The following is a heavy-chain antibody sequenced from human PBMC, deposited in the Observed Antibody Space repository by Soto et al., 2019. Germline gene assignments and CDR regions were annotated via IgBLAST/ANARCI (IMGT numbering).Heavy chain of an antibody. V-gene: IGHV1-58*02. Sequence: ASVKVSCKASGFTFSSSGIHWVRQARGQRLEWIGWIVVGSGNTNYAQKFQERVTITRDVSTNTAYMELTSLRSEDTAVYYCAREGLVLVPTTVNSDYYYYAMDVWGQGTTVTVSS. D-gene: IGHD2-2*01. CDR2: IVVGSGNT. CDR1: GFTFSSSG. CDR3: AREGLVLVPTTVNSDYYYYAMDV. J-gene: IGHJ6*02.